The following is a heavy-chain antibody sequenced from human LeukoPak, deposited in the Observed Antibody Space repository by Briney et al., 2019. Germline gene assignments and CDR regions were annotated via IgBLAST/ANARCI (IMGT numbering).Heavy chain of an antibody. Sequence: GGSLRLSCAASGFTFSSYSMNWVRQAPGKGLEWVSYISSSGSTIYYADSVKGRFTISRDNAKNSLYLQMNSLRAEDTAVYYCARDPPSYSSSWYGENYWGQGTLVTVSS. D-gene: IGHD6-13*01. CDR2: ISSSGSTI. J-gene: IGHJ4*02. V-gene: IGHV3-48*04. CDR3: ARDPPSYSSSWYGENY. CDR1: GFTFSSYS.